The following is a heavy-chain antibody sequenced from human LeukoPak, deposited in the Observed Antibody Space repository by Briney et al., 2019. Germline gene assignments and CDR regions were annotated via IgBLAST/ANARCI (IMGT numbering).Heavy chain of an antibody. Sequence: PGGSLRLSCATSGFTFSNYAMHWVRQAPGKGLEWVAVISYDGSNEYYADSVKGRFTISRDSSKNTLYLQMNSLRAEDTAVYYCARPKRFYYYYYGMDVWGQGTTVTVSS. CDR1: GFTFSNYA. CDR3: ARPKRFYYYYYGMDV. CDR2: ISYDGSNE. V-gene: IGHV3-30-3*01. J-gene: IGHJ6*02.